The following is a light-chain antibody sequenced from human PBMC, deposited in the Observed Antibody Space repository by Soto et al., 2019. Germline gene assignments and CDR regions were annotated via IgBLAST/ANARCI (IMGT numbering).Light chain of an antibody. V-gene: IGLV2-23*01. J-gene: IGLJ1*01. Sequence: QSALTQPASVSGSPRQSITISCTGTRSDVGSSNLVSWYQQHPGKTPKLIIYEGSRRPSGVSGRFSGSMSGNAASLAISGLQAEDEADYYCCSFARSSTSYVFGTGTKLTVL. CDR1: RSDVGSSNL. CDR3: CSFARSSTSYV. CDR2: EGS.